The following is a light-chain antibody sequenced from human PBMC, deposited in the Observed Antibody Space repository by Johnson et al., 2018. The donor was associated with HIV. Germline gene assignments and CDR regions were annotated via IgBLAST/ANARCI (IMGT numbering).Light chain of an antibody. CDR3: GTWDSSLSAGYV. Sequence: QSVLTQPPSVSAAPGQKVTISCSGSSSNIGNNYVSWYQLLPGTAPKVLIYENNKRPSGIPDRFSGSKSGTSATLAITGLQTWDEADYYCGTWDSSLSAGYVFGTGTKVTVL. J-gene: IGLJ1*01. V-gene: IGLV1-51*02. CDR2: ENN. CDR1: SSNIGNNY.